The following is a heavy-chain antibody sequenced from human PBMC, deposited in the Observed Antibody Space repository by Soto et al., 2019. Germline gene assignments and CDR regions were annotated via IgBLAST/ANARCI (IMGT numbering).Heavy chain of an antibody. Sequence: ASVKVSCKASGYTFTSYGISWVRQAPGQGLEWMGWMSAYNGNTNYAQKLQGRVTMTTDTSTSTAYMELRSLRSDDTAVYYCARDTVVGVAATGVDWFDPWGQGTLVTVSS. J-gene: IGHJ5*02. CDR1: GYTFTSYG. V-gene: IGHV1-18*01. D-gene: IGHD2-15*01. CDR2: MSAYNGNT. CDR3: ARDTVVGVAATGVDWFDP.